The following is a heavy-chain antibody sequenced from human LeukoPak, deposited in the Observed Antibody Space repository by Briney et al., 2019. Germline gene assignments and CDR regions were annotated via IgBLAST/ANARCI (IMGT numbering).Heavy chain of an antibody. Sequence: SETLSPTCAVYGGSFSGYYWSWIRQPPGKGLEWIGEINHSGSTNYNPSLKSRATIPVDTSKNQFSLKLSSVTAADTAVYYCARDGERIDYWGQGTLVTVSS. CDR1: GGSFSGYY. D-gene: IGHD7-27*01. CDR3: ARDGERIDY. J-gene: IGHJ4*02. V-gene: IGHV4-34*01. CDR2: INHSGST.